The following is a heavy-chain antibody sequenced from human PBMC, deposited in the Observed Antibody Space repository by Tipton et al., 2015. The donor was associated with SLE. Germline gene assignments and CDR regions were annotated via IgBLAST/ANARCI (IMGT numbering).Heavy chain of an antibody. CDR3: ARVPSGAVTLGWFDP. D-gene: IGHD4-17*01. CDR2: IYTSGST. Sequence: TLSLTCTVSGGSISSGSYYWSWIRQPAGKGLEWIGHIYTSGSTHYNPSLQSRVTISVDTSKNQFSLNLTSLTAADTAVYYCARVPSGAVTLGWFDPWGQGTLVTVSS. CDR1: GGSISSGSYY. J-gene: IGHJ5*02. V-gene: IGHV4-61*09.